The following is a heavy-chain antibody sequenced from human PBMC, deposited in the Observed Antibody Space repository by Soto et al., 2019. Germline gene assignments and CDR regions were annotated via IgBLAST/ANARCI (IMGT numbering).Heavy chain of an antibody. Sequence: PGGSLRLSCAASGFTFSSYSMNWVRQAPGKGLEWVSSISSSSSSYIYYADSVKGRFTISRDNAKNSLYLQMNSLRAEDTAVYYCARDDLKTAAFDYWGQGTLVTVSS. V-gene: IGHV3-21*01. D-gene: IGHD6-25*01. CDR1: GFTFSSYS. CDR2: ISSSSSSYI. CDR3: ARDDLKTAAFDY. J-gene: IGHJ4*02.